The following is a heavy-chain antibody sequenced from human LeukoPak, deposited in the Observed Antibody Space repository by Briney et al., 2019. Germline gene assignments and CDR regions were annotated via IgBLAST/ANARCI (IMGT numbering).Heavy chain of an antibody. CDR2: IWYDGSNK. CDR1: GFTFRSYG. CDR3: ARVNCSGGSCYHDY. J-gene: IGHJ4*02. V-gene: IGHV3-33*01. D-gene: IGHD2-15*01. Sequence: GGSLRLSSAASGFTFRSYGMHWVRQAPGKGLEWVAVIWYDGSNKYYADSVKGRFTISRDNSMNTLYLQMNSLRAEDTAVYYCARVNCSGGSCYHDYWGQGTLVTVSS.